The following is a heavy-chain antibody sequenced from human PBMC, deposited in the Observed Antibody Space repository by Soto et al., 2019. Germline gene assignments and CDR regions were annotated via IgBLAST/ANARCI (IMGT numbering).Heavy chain of an antibody. CDR2: IWDDGSNK. CDR3: ARDSLRGYGEDDI. Sequence: QVQLVESGGGVVQPGRSLRLSCAASGFTFSSYGMHWVRQAPGKGLEWVAVIWDDGSNKYYADSVKGRFTISRDNYKNTLYLQMSSLRDEETAVYYCARDSLRGYGEDDIWGQGTMVTVSS. V-gene: IGHV3-33*01. CDR1: GFTFSSYG. J-gene: IGHJ3*02. D-gene: IGHD5-18*01.